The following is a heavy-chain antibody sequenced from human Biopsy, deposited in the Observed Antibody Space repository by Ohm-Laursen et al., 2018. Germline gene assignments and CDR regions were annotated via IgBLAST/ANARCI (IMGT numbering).Heavy chain of an antibody. D-gene: IGHD4-11*01. CDR1: GDSVPKYY. V-gene: IGHV4-59*02. CDR2: IYYSVMT. CDR3: ARDSGILNYGNYKYFHFFGMDV. Sequence: SQTLSLTCTVSGDSVPKYYWSWIRQPPGKALEWIGSIYYSVMTNYNPSLQSRVSISVDTSRNQVSLTLSSVTGADTAVYYCARDSGILNYGNYKYFHFFGMDVWGQGTKVTVSS. J-gene: IGHJ6*02.